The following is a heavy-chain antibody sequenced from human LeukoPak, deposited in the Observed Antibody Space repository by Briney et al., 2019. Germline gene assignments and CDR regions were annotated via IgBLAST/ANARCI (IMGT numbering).Heavy chain of an antibody. V-gene: IGHV1-69*13. Sequence: GASVKVSRKASGGTFSSYAISWVRQAPGQGLEWMGGIIPIFGTANYAQKFQGRVTITADESTSTAYVELSSLRSEDTAVYYCARDTGYSSSWSEGYFDYWGQGTLVTVSS. CDR3: ARDTGYSSSWSEGYFDY. J-gene: IGHJ4*02. CDR2: IIPIFGTA. CDR1: GGTFSSYA. D-gene: IGHD6-13*01.